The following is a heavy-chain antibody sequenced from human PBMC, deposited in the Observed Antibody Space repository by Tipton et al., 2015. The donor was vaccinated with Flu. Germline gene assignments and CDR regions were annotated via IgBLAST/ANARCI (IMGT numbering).Heavy chain of an antibody. V-gene: IGHV4-4*07. D-gene: IGHD2-2*02. Sequence: TLSLTCTVSGGSISSYYWSWIRQPAGKGLEWIGRIYTSGSTNYNPSLKSRVTISVDTSKNQFSLKLSSVTAADTAVYYCARLGGYCSSTSCYRGYCYYYYMDVWGKGTTVTVSS. CDR2: IYTSGST. CDR3: ARLGGYCSSTSCYRGYCYYYYMDV. J-gene: IGHJ6*03. CDR1: GGSISSYY.